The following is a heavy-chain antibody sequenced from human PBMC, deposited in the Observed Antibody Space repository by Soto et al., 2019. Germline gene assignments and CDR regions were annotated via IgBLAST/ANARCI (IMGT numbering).Heavy chain of an antibody. CDR2: ISGSGGST. CDR3: AKPPEWLLKEEYYFDY. Sequence: GASLRLSCAAPGFTFSSYAMSWVRQAPGKGLEWVSAISGSGGSTYYADSVKGRFTISRDNSKNTLYLQMNSLRAEDTAVYYCAKPPEWLLKEEYYFDYWGQGTLVTVSS. V-gene: IGHV3-23*01. J-gene: IGHJ4*02. CDR1: GFTFSSYA. D-gene: IGHD3-3*01.